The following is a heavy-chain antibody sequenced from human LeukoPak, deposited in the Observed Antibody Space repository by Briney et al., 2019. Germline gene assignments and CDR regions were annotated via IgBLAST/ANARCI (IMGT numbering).Heavy chain of an antibody. V-gene: IGHV4-34*01. D-gene: IGHD3-10*01. J-gene: IGHJ4*02. CDR2: MKQSGTP. CDR3: ASRPFLYGFRTYFDN. Sequence: SETLSLTCAVNGGSFSSFHWNWMRQSPAKGLEWLGEMKQSGTPRYNPSLQSRVTISVDKSKNQFSLNVRSVTAADTAVYYCASRPFLYGFRTYFDNWAQGTLVTVSS. CDR1: GGSFSSFH.